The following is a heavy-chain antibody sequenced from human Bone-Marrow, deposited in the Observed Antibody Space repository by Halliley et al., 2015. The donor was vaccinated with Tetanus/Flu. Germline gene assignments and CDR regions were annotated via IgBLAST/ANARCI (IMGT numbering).Heavy chain of an antibody. Sequence: QLVQSGAEVRKPGSAVKVACKASGGTFSNYAISWVRQAPGQGLEWMGRIIPFFGTANYAQRLQGRVTITADESTSAAYMELSSLRSEDTAVYFFAKEGEWEPLLRVTFDIWGQGTMVIVSS. CDR2: IIPFFGTA. D-gene: IGHD1-26*01. V-gene: IGHV1-69*15. J-gene: IGHJ3*02. CDR3: AKEGEWEPLLRVTFDI. CDR1: GGTFSNYA.